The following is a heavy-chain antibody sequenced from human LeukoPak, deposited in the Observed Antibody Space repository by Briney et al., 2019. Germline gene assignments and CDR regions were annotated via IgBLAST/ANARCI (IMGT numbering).Heavy chain of an antibody. CDR1: GGSISNFF. Sequence: SETLSLTCSVSGGSISNFFWTWIRQPAGKGLEYIGRIYASGSTDYNLSLRSRLTLSLDTSKNQFSLRLNSVTAADTAVYYCARSARFNYFYMDVWGKGTTVTVSS. CDR3: ARSARFNYFYMDV. J-gene: IGHJ6*03. CDR2: IYASGST. V-gene: IGHV4-4*07. D-gene: IGHD5-24*01.